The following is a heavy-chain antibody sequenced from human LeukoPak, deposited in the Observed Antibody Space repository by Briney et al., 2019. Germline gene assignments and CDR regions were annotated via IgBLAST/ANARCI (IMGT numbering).Heavy chain of an antibody. CDR2: ISGSGDIT. CDR3: AREIGDFDY. J-gene: IGHJ4*02. Sequence: GGSLRPSCAASGFTFSNYAMTWVRQAPGKGLEWVSVISGSGDITYYADSVKGRSTISRDNSKNTLYLQMNSLRAEDTAVYYCAREIGDFDYWGQGTLVTVS. CDR1: GFTFSNYA. D-gene: IGHD1-26*01. V-gene: IGHV3-23*01.